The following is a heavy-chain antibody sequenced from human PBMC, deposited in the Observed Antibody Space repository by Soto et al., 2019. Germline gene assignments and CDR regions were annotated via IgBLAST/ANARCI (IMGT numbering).Heavy chain of an antibody. J-gene: IGHJ4*02. V-gene: IGHV3-23*01. CDR2: ISGSGDKT. CDR3: AKGASHAPFEK. CDR1: GFAFNDFA. Sequence: EVHLLESGGDLVLPGGSLRLSCAASGFAFNDFAMNWVRQAPGKGPEWLSTISGSGDKTFHSDSVKGRFNISRDNSNNKMFLQMNSLRAEDTATYYCAKGASHAPFEKWGRGTLVTVSS.